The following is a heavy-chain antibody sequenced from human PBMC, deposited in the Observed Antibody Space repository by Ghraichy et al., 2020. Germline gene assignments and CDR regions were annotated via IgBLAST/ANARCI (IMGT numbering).Heavy chain of an antibody. CDR3: ASTYFDFWSDSSGYGVDV. Sequence: LETLSLTCTVSGGSIRRYYWSWIRQPAGKGLEWIGRIYISGSINYNPSLKSRVTMSLDTSKNQFSLKLSSVTAADTAVYYCASTYFDFWSDSSGYGVDVWGQGTAVIVSS. J-gene: IGHJ6*02. V-gene: IGHV4-4*07. D-gene: IGHD3-3*01. CDR1: GGSIRRYY. CDR2: IYISGSI.